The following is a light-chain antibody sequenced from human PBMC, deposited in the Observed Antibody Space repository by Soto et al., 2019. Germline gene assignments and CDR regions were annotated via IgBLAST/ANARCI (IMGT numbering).Light chain of an antibody. CDR3: QKYNSAPWT. J-gene: IGKJ1*01. CDR1: QGISNY. CDR2: AAS. Sequence: DIQMTQSPSSLSASVGDRVTITCRARQGISNYLAWYQQKPGKVPKLLIYAASTLQSGVPSRLSGSGSGTDFTLTISSLQHEDVATYYCQKYNSAPWTFGQGNKVEIK. V-gene: IGKV1-27*01.